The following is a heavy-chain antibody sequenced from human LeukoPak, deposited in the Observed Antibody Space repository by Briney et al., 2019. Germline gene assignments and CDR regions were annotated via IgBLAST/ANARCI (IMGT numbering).Heavy chain of an antibody. Sequence: GGSLRLSCAASGFTFSSYAMSWVRQAPGKGLEWVSAISGSGGSTYYADSVKGRFTISRDNSKNTLYLQMNSLRAEDTAVYYCAREPYVSGSPDHWFDPWGQGNLVTVSS. CDR2: ISGSGGST. CDR3: AREPYVSGSPDHWFDP. V-gene: IGHV3-23*01. J-gene: IGHJ5*02. D-gene: IGHD3-10*01. CDR1: GFTFSSYA.